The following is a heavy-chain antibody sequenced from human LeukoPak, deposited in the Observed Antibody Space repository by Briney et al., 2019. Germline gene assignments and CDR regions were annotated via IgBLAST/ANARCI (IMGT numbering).Heavy chain of an antibody. CDR2: IYPGDSDT. Sequence: GESLKISCKGSRYSFTSYWIGWVRQMPGRGLEWMGIIYPGDSDTRYSPSFQGQVSISADKSITTAYVQWSSLKVSDTAMYYCARLRGSGSYLVDYWGQGTLVTVSS. J-gene: IGHJ4*02. CDR1: RYSFTSYW. D-gene: IGHD3-10*01. V-gene: IGHV5-51*01. CDR3: ARLRGSGSYLVDY.